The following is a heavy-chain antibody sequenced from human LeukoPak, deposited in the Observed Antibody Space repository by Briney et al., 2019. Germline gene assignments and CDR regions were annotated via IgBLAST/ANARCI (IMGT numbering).Heavy chain of an antibody. D-gene: IGHD3-22*01. Sequence: SETLSLTCTVSGGSISSYYWSWIRQPPGEGLEWIGYIYYSGSTNYNPSLKSRVTISVDTSKNQFSLKLSSVTAADTAVYYCARLSNLVGVRDYYDSSGYPPVDNWFDPWGQGTLVTVSS. CDR3: ARLSNLVGVRDYYDSSGYPPVDNWFDP. CDR1: GGSISSYY. V-gene: IGHV4-59*08. J-gene: IGHJ5*02. CDR2: IYYSGST.